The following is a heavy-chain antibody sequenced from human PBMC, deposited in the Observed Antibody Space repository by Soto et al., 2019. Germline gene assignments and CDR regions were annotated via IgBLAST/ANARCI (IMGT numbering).Heavy chain of an antibody. Sequence: QVQLVPSGAEVKKPGASVKVSCKASGHTFTNYYMHWVRQAPGQGLEWMGLINPRDDSISYAQKFQGRVTVTSDTSTSTVYMELSSLRFDDTAVYYCAREGDGYKYFDQWGQGTLVTVSS. V-gene: IGHV1-46*01. CDR1: GHTFTNYY. CDR2: INPRDDSI. D-gene: IGHD5-12*01. J-gene: IGHJ4*02. CDR3: AREGDGYKYFDQ.